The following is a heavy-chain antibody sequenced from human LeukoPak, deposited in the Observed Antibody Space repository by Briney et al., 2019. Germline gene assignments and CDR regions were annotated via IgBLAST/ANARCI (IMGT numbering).Heavy chain of an antibody. V-gene: IGHV1-24*01. CDR3: ATGYGGDCFPIYFQH. Sequence: ASVKVSCKVSGYTLTELSMHWVRQAPGKGLEWMGGFDPVDGETIYAQKFQGRVTMTEDTSTDTAYMELSSLRSEDTAVYYCATGYGGDCFPIYFQHWGQGTLVTVSS. CDR1: GYTLTELS. D-gene: IGHD2-21*02. CDR2: FDPVDGET. J-gene: IGHJ1*01.